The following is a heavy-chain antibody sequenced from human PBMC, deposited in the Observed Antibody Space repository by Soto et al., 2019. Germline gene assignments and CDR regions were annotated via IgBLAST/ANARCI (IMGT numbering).Heavy chain of an antibody. J-gene: IGHJ6*02. D-gene: IGHD3-10*01. Sequence: SQPKPLPRIVAGGSIGNLCYCWARIRQKPGKGLEWIGLIYYSGSTYYNPSLKSRVTISVDTSKNQYSLKMSSVTAADTAVYYCARHQDYGSGSYYRYGMDVWGQGTTVTVSS. CDR2: IYYSGST. CDR3: ARHQDYGSGSYYRYGMDV. CDR1: GGSIGNLCYC. V-gene: IGHV4-39*01.